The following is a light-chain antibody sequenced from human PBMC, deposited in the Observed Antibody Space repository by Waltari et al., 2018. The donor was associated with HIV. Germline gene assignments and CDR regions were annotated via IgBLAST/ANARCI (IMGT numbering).Light chain of an antibody. V-gene: IGLV1-47*01. Sequence: QSVLTQPPSTSATPGQRVTILCSGASSNIGSHFVSWYQHLPGATPKPLIYESDRRPSGVPDRFSGSESGTSASLAISGLRSEDEADYYCAAWDNYLNAWVFGGGTRVTVL. CDR2: ESD. CDR1: SSNIGSHF. J-gene: IGLJ3*02. CDR3: AAWDNYLNAWV.